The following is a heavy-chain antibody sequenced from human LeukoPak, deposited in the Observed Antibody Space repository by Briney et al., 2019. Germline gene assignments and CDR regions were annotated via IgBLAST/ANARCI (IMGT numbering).Heavy chain of an antibody. CDR3: ARDFTGDYPDY. CDR1: GFTFSSYS. CDR2: ISSSSSYI. D-gene: IGHD4-17*01. V-gene: IGHV3-21*01. J-gene: IGHJ4*02. Sequence: GGSLRLSCAASGFTFSSYSTNWVRQAPGKGLEWVSSISSSSSYIYYADSVKGRFTISRDNAKNSLYLQMNSLRAEDTAVYYCARDFTGDYPDYWGQGTLVTVSS.